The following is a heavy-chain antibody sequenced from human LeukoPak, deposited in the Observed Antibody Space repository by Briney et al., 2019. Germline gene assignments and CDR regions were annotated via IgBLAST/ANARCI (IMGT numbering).Heavy chain of an antibody. CDR1: GGSISSYY. D-gene: IGHD2-2*01. V-gene: IGHV4-59*08. CDR2: IYYSGST. J-gene: IGHJ6*02. Sequence: SETLSLTCTVSGGSISSYYWSWIRQPPGKGLEWIGYIYYSGSTNYNPSLKSRVTISVDTSKNQFSLKLSSVTAADTAVYYCARCNQLLPGDYYYGMDVWGQGTTVTVSS. CDR3: ARCNQLLPGDYYYGMDV.